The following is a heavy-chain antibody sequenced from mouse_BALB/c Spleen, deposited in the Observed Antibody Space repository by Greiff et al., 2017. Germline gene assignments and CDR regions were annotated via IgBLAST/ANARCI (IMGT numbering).Heavy chain of an antibody. V-gene: IGHV1S137*01. Sequence: QVQLQQSGAELVRPGVSVKISCKGSGYTFTDYAMHWVKQSHAKSLEWIGVISTYYGDASYNQKFKGKATMTVDKSSSTAYMELARLTSEDSAIYDCARGGGTARGPEAYWGQGTLVTVSA. CDR3: ARGGGTARGPEAY. CDR2: ISTYYGDA. CDR1: GYTFTDYA. J-gene: IGHJ3*01. D-gene: IGHD3-2*01.